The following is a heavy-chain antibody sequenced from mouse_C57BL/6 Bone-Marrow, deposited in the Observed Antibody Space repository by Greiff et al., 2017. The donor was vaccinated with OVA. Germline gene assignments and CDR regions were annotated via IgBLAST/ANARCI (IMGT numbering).Heavy chain of an antibody. Sequence: QVQLQQSGAELAKPGASVKLSCKASGYTFTSYWMHWVKQRPGQGLEWIGYINPSSGYTKYNQKFKDKATLTADQSSSTAYMQLSSLTYEDSAVYYCARSPYYYGSSPSYWYFDVWGTGTTVTVSS. V-gene: IGHV1-7*01. J-gene: IGHJ1*03. CDR2: INPSSGYT. CDR1: GYTFTSYW. CDR3: ARSPYYYGSSPSYWYFDV. D-gene: IGHD1-1*01.